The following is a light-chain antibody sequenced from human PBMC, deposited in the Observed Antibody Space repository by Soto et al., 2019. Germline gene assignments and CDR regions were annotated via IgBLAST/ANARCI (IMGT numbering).Light chain of an antibody. CDR1: QSVASNN. CDR2: GAS. CDR3: QQYGSSPRT. J-gene: IGKJ1*01. V-gene: IGKV3-20*01. Sequence: VLTQYPGTMCLSPRGRAPLCCWTSQSVASNNLAWYQQIPGQSPRILIYGASSRATGIPDRFSGSGSGTDFTLTISRLEPEDFAVYYCQQYGSSPRTFGQATKVVIK.